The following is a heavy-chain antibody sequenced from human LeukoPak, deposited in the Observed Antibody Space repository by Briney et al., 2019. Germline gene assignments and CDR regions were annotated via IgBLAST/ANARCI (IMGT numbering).Heavy chain of an antibody. CDR2: INPNSGGT. V-gene: IGHV1-2*04. D-gene: IGHD6-19*01. CDR1: GYTFTGYY. Sequence: ASVKVSCKASGYTFTGYYMHWVRQAPGQGLEWMGWINPNSGGTNYAQKFQGWVTMTRDTSISTAYKELSRLRSDDTAVYYCARGDKVADRSNYFDYWGQGTLVTVSS. CDR3: ARGDKVADRSNYFDY. J-gene: IGHJ4*02.